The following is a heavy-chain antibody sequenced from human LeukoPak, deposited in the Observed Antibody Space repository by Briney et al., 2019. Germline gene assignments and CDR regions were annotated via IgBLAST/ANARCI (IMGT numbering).Heavy chain of an antibody. Sequence: SETLSLTCTVSGGSISGGDYYYSWIRQPPGKGLEWIGYIYYRGNTYYNPSLKSRVTISVDTSKNQFSLKLSSVTAADTAVYYCARRIAPAGSGNFDYWGQGTLVTVSS. CDR2: IYYRGNT. CDR1: GGSISGGDYY. CDR3: ARRIAPAGSGNFDY. J-gene: IGHJ4*02. D-gene: IGHD6-13*01. V-gene: IGHV4-30-4*01.